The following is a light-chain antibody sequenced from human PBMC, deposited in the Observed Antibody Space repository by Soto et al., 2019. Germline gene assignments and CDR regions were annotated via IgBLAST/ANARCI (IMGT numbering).Light chain of an antibody. Sequence: ETLLTQSPGTLSLSPGERATLSCRASEALGRNYLAWYQQKPGQAPRLLIHRIYIRAAGIPDRFTGSASGTDFTLTISRLEPEDFAVYYCQQYDNWPHTFGQGTRLEIK. CDR3: QQYDNWPHT. J-gene: IGKJ2*01. V-gene: IGKV3-20*01. CDR1: EALGRNY. CDR2: RIY.